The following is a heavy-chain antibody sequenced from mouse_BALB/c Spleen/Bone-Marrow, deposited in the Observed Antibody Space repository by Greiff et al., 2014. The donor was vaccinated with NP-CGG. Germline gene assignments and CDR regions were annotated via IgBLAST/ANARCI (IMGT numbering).Heavy chain of an antibody. CDR1: GYTFTSSW. V-gene: IGHV1S130*01. D-gene: IGHD2-14*01. J-gene: IGHJ1*01. Sequence: QVHVKQSGSVLVRPGASVKLSCKASGYTFTSSWMHWAKQRPGQGLEWIGDIHPNSGNTNYNEKFRGKATLTVDTSSNTAYVDLSSLTSEDSAVYYCARSYRFWYFDVWGAGTTVIVSS. CDR3: ARSYRFWYFDV. CDR2: IHPNSGNT.